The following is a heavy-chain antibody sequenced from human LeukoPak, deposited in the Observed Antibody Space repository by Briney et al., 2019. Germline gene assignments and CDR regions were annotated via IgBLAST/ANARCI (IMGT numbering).Heavy chain of an antibody. CDR3: ARVGMRWNTAMPKRQAFDI. D-gene: IGHD5-18*01. V-gene: IGHV4-59*01. CDR2: IYYSGST. CDR1: GGSISSYY. J-gene: IGHJ3*02. Sequence: SETLSLTCTVSGGSISSYYWSWIRQPPGKGLEWIGYIYYSGSTNYNPSLKSRVTISVDTSKNQFSLKLSSVTAADTAVYYCARVGMRWNTAMPKRQAFDIWGQGTMVTVSS.